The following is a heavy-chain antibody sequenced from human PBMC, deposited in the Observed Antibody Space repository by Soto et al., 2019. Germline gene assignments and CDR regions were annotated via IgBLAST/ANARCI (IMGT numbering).Heavy chain of an antibody. CDR2: ISYDGSNK. CDR1: GFTFSSYG. V-gene: IGHV3-30*18. CDR3: AKERAPQDSSGWYD. Sequence: QVQLVESGGGVVQPGRSLRLSCAASGFTFSSYGMHWVRQAPGKGLEWVAVISYDGSNKYYADSLKGRVTISRDNPKNTLFLQMNSLRAEDTAVYYCAKERAPQDSSGWYDWGQGTLVTVSS. D-gene: IGHD6-19*01. J-gene: IGHJ4*02.